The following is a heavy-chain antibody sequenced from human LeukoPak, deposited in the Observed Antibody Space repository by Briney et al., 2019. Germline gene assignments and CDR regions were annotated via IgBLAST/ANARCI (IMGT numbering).Heavy chain of an antibody. CDR1: GYTFTGNH. Sequence: EASVKVSCKASGYTFTGNHLHWVRQAPRQGLEWMGWINPNNGGTSFAQNFQGRVTLTRDTSISTAYMELSTLRSDDTAVYYCARGAGPKAFDVWGQGTMVTVST. CDR2: INPNNGGT. V-gene: IGHV1-2*02. CDR3: ARGAGPKAFDV. J-gene: IGHJ3*01.